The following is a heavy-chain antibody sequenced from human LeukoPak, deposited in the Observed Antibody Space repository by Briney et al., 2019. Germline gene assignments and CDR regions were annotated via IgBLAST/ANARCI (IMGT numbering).Heavy chain of an antibody. CDR1: GFTFRNYA. J-gene: IGHJ5*02. V-gene: IGHV3-33*03. CDR3: AKGDSGYYYDSSGYLNWFDT. Sequence: PGRSLRLSCAASGFTFRNYAMHWVRQAPGKGLEWVAVIWYDGSDKYYADSVKGRFTTSRDKSKNTLYLQMNSLRAEGTAVYYCAKGDSGYYYDSSGYLNWFDTWGQGTLVTVSS. CDR2: IWYDGSDK. D-gene: IGHD3-22*01.